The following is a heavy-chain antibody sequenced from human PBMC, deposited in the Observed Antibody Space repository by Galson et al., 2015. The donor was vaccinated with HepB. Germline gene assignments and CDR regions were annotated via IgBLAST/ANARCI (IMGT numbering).Heavy chain of an antibody. J-gene: IGHJ3*02. D-gene: IGHD3-10*01. CDR3: AKDYYGSGEMEGEAFDI. CDR2: ISWNSGSI. V-gene: IGHV3-9*01. Sequence: SLRLSCAASGFTFDDYAMHWVRQAPGKGLEWVSGISWNSGSIGYADSVKGRFTISRDNAKNSLYLQMNSLRAEDTALYYCAKDYYGSGEMEGEAFDIWGQGTMVTVSS. CDR1: GFTFDDYA.